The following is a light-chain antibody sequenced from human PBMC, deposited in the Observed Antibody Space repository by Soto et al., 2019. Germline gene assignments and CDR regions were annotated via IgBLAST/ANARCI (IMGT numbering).Light chain of an antibody. CDR1: SSDVGSYDF. CDR2: QGS. J-gene: IGLJ3*02. CDR3: RSYVGSSIWV. V-gene: IGLV2-23*01. Sequence: QSALTQPASVAGSPGQSITISCTGTSSDVGSYDFVSWYQHHPGKAPKLMIYQGSKWPSWTYNRFSGSKCSNTASLTISGLQAEDEANYYCRSYVGSSIWVFGGGTKVTVL.